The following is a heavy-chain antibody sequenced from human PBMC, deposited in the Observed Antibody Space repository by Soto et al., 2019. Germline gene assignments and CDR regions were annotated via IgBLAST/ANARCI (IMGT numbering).Heavy chain of an antibody. Sequence: SSETLSLTCTVSGGSISSYYWSWIRQPPGKGLERIGYIYYSGSTNYNPSLKSRVTISVDTSKNQFSLKLSSVTAADTAVYYFARDYELVPTMVGMDVWGLGTTVTVSS. D-gene: IGHD5-12*01. CDR2: IYYSGST. CDR3: ARDYELVPTMVGMDV. V-gene: IGHV4-59*01. J-gene: IGHJ6*02. CDR1: GGSISSYY.